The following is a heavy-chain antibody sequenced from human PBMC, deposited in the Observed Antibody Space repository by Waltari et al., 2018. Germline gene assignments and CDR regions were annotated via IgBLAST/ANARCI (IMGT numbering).Heavy chain of an antibody. V-gene: IGHV3-23*01. J-gene: IGHJ4*02. D-gene: IGHD3-10*01. CDR2: FNGRDCGA. CDR1: GFTFTTYA. CDR3: AKLRNYGTTWAGAFDC. Sequence: EEQLLQSGGGLVQPGGSMRLSCAASGFTFTTYAMSWVRQAPGKGLEWVSAFNGRDCGAYSADSVKCRFTMSSENSRNTLYLQMNSLRAEDTAVYYCAKLRNYGTTWAGAFDCWGQGTLVTVSS.